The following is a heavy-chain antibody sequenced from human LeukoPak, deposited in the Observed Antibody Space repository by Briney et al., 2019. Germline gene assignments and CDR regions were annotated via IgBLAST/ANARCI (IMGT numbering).Heavy chain of an antibody. Sequence: GASVKVSCKASGYTFTSYGISWVRQAPGQGLEWMGWINPNSGGTNYAQKFQGRVTMTRDTSISTAYMELSRLRSDDTAVYYCARDGDFYDSSGYSMDYWGQGTLVTVSS. V-gene: IGHV1-2*02. J-gene: IGHJ4*02. D-gene: IGHD3-22*01. CDR3: ARDGDFYDSSGYSMDY. CDR2: INPNSGGT. CDR1: GYTFTSYG.